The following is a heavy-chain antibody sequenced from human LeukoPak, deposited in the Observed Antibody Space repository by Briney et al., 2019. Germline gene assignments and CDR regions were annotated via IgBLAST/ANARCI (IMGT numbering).Heavy chain of an antibody. D-gene: IGHD2-2*01. CDR2: IYSGDST. Sequence: PGGSLRLSCAASGFSVSSSYMSWVRQAPGKGLEWVSLIYSGDSTSYADSVKGRFIISRDTSKNMLYLQMNSLRAEDTAVYYCARGTAPQILWGQGTLVTVSS. V-gene: IGHV3-66*01. CDR3: ARGTAPQIL. CDR1: GFSVSSSY. J-gene: IGHJ4*02.